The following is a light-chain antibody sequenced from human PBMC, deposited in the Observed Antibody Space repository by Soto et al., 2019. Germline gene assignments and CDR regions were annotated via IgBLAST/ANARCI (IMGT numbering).Light chain of an antibody. Sequence: QAVLTQSPSAAASLGASVKLTCTLSSGHSSYAIAWHQQQPEKGPRYLMKVNSDGSHTKGDGIPDRFSGSSSGAERYLTISSLQSEDEADYYCQTWDTGIVVFGGGTKLTVL. J-gene: IGLJ3*02. CDR2: VNSDGSH. CDR1: SGHSSYA. V-gene: IGLV4-69*01. CDR3: QTWDTGIVV.